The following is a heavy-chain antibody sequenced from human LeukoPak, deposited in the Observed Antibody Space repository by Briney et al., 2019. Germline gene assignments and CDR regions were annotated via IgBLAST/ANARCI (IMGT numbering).Heavy chain of an antibody. D-gene: IGHD3-22*01. CDR3: ARGYYYDSSGYFFDY. CDR2: INPNSGGT. CDR1: GYTFTGYY. V-gene: IGHV1-2*02. J-gene: IGHJ4*02. Sequence: ASVKVSCKASGYTFTGYYMHWVRQAPGQGLEWMGWINPNSGGTNYAQKFQGRVTMTRDTSISTAYMELSRLRSDDTAVYYCARGYYYDSSGYFFDYWGQGTLVTVPS.